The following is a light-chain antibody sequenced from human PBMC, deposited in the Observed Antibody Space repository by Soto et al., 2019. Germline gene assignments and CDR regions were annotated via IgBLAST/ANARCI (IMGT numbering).Light chain of an antibody. V-gene: IGLV1-44*01. J-gene: IGLJ2*01. Sequence: QSVLTQPPSASGTPGQTVTISCSGSSSNIGLNDVHWYRQLSGTAPQILIYDTNQQATGVPDRFSGSRSGTSASLAIHGLPSGDGVDYHCAAWDDSVNGPVLGGGTKVA. CDR2: DTN. CDR3: AAWDDSVNGPV. CDR1: SSNIGLND.